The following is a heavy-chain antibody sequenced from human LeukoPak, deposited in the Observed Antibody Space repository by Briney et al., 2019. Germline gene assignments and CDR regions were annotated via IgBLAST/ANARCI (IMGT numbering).Heavy chain of an antibody. CDR3: ARMVASQVVLADYGMDV. Sequence: SVKVSCKASGGTFSSYAISWVRQAPGQGLEWMGGIIPIFGTANYAQKFQGRVTITADESTSTAYMELSSLRSEDTAVYYCARMVASQVVLADYGMDVWGKGPTVTVSS. D-gene: IGHD3-22*01. V-gene: IGHV1-69*01. J-gene: IGHJ6*04. CDR2: IIPIFGTA. CDR1: GGTFSSYA.